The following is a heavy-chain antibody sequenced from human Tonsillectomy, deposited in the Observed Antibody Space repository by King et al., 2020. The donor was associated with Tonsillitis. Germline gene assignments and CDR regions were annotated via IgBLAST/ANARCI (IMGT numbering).Heavy chain of an antibody. CDR2: ISGGGGST. Sequence: VQLVESGGGLVQPGGSLRLSCAASGFTFSSYAMSWVRQAPGKGLEWVSVISGGGGSTYYADSVKGRFTISRDNSKNMLHLQMNSLRAADTAVYYCAKGSPYGMGQYFDYWGQGTLVTVSS. CDR1: GFTFSSYA. J-gene: IGHJ4*02. V-gene: IGHV3-23*04. D-gene: IGHD4-17*01. CDR3: AKGSPYGMGQYFDY.